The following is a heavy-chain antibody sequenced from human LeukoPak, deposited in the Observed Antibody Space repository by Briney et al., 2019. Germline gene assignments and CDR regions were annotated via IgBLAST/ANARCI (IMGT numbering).Heavy chain of an antibody. CDR3: ARGLYYFDY. J-gene: IGHJ4*02. V-gene: IGHV4-34*01. CDR1: GGSFSGYY. CDR2: INHSGST. Sequence: SETLSLTCAVYGGSFSGYYWSWIRQPPGKGLEWIGEINHSGSTNYNPSLKSRVTISVDTSKNQFSLKLSSVTAADTAVYYCARGLYYFDYWGQGTLVTVSS.